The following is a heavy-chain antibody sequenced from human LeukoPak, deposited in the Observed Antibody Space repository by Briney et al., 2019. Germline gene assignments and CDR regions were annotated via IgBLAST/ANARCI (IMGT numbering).Heavy chain of an antibody. J-gene: IGHJ4*02. CDR1: GGSISSYY. Sequence: HPSETLSLTCTVSGGSISSYYWSWIRQPPGKGPEWIGYISYSGSTNYSPSLKSRVTMSVDTSKNQFSLKLISVTAADTAVYYCARFGNYYFDQWGQGTLVTVSS. CDR2: ISYSGST. D-gene: IGHD1-7*01. V-gene: IGHV4-59*01. CDR3: ARFGNYYFDQ.